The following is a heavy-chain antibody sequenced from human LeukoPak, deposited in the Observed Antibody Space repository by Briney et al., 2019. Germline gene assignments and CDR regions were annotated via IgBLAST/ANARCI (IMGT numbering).Heavy chain of an antibody. CDR1: GFTFSSYA. Sequence: GGSLRLSCAASGFTFSSYAMHWVRQAPGKGLEYVSAISSNGGSTYYANSVKGRFTISRDNSKNTLYLQMGSLRAEDMAVYYCARADCSSTNCYTLDYWGQGTLVTVSS. CDR3: ARADCSSTNCYTLDY. V-gene: IGHV3-64*01. D-gene: IGHD2-2*02. CDR2: ISSNGGST. J-gene: IGHJ4*02.